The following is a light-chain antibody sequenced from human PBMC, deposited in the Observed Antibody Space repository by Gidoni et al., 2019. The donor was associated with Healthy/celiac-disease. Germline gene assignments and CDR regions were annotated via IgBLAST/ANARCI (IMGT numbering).Light chain of an antibody. Sequence: QSALTQPASVSGSPGHSITISCTGTSSDVGGYNYVSWYQQHPGKAPKLMIYEVSNRPSGVSNRFSGSKSGNTASPTISGLQDEDEADYYCSSYTSSSTWVFGGGTKLTVL. CDR2: EVS. CDR1: SSDVGGYNY. V-gene: IGLV2-14*01. J-gene: IGLJ3*02. CDR3: SSYTSSSTWV.